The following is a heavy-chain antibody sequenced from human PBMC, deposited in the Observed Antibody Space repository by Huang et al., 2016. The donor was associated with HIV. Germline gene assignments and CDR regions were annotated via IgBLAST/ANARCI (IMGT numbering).Heavy chain of an antibody. Sequence: DVQLVESGGGLVKPGGSRRLSCAASDFTFSGYNMNWVRQAPGKGLEWVAGISYRGSNIYYADSVKGRFTISRDNAKNSVFLQMNSLRAEDTALYYCARAVQSTLRGFDVWGRGTLVTVSS. J-gene: IGHJ3*01. V-gene: IGHV3-21*02. CDR2: ISYRGSNI. D-gene: IGHD2-2*01. CDR1: DFTFSGYN. CDR3: ARAVQSTLRGFDV.